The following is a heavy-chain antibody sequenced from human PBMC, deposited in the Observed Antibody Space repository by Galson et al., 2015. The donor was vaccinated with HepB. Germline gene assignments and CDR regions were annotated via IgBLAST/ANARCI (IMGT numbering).Heavy chain of an antibody. V-gene: IGHV6-1*01. CDR3: ARLEVGDS. CDR2: TYYRSKWYN. Sequence: CAISGDSVSSNGAAWNWIRQSPSRGLEWLGRTYYRSKWYNDYAISVRSRITIKPDTSKNQFSLQLSSVTPEDTAVYYCARLEVGDSWGQGTLVTVSS. CDR1: GDSVSSNGAA. J-gene: IGHJ4*02. D-gene: IGHD1-1*01.